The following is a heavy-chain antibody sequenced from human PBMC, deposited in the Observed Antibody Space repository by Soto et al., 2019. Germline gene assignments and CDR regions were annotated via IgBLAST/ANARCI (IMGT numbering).Heavy chain of an antibody. D-gene: IGHD2-15*01. CDR1: GYTFTSYD. CDR2: MNPNSGNT. CDR3: ARGDIVVVVAAPTDRPRTNWFDP. Sequence: GASVKVSCKASGYTFTSYDINWVRQATGQGLEWMGWMNPNSGNTGYAQKFQGRVTMTRNTSISTAYMELSSLRSEDTAVYYCARGDIVVVVAAPTDRPRTNWFDPWGQGTLVTVSS. V-gene: IGHV1-8*01. J-gene: IGHJ5*02.